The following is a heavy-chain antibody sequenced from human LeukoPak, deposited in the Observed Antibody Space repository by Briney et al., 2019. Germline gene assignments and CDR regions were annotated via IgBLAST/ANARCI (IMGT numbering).Heavy chain of an antibody. CDR3: ARGSSRITIFGVAPDAFDI. J-gene: IGHJ3*02. CDR2: MNPNSGNT. D-gene: IGHD3-3*01. V-gene: IGHV1-8*01. CDR1: GYTFTSYD. Sequence: ASVKVSCKASGYTFTSYDINWVRQATGQGLEWMGWMNPNSGNTGYAQKFQGRVTMTRNTSISTAYMELSSLRSEDTAVYYCARGSSRITIFGVAPDAFDIWGQGTMVTVSS.